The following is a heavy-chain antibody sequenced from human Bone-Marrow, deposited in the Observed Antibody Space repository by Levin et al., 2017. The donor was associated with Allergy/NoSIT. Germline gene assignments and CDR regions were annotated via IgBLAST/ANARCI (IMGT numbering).Heavy chain of an antibody. V-gene: IGHV2-5*01. D-gene: IGHD2-2*01. CDR1: GFSLSSIGVG. J-gene: IGHJ6*02. Sequence: SGPTLVKPTQTLTLTCTFSGFSLSSIGVGVGWIRQPPGKALEWLALLYWNDDKRYRPSLKNRLTIVKDTSKNQVVLTMTNMDPADTATYYWAHSVGYCTTSSCYEPYYYYYGMGVWGQGTTVTVS. CDR2: LYWNDDK. CDR3: AHSVGYCTTSSCYEPYYYYYGMGV.